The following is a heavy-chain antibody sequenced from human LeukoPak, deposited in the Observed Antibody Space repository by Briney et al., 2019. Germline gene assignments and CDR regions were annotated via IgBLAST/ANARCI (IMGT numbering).Heavy chain of an antibody. Sequence: GGPLRLSCAAPEFTFSSYAMSGVRKPPGKGLEWVSAISGSGGSTYYADSVKGRFTISRDNSKNTLYLQMNSLRAEDTAVYYCAKGRRNCSSTSCYLDYWGQGTLVTVSS. CDR1: EFTFSSYA. CDR3: AKGRRNCSSTSCYLDY. V-gene: IGHV3-23*01. D-gene: IGHD2-2*01. J-gene: IGHJ4*02. CDR2: ISGSGGST.